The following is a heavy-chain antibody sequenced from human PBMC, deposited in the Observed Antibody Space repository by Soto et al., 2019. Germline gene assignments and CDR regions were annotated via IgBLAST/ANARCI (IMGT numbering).Heavy chain of an antibody. CDR2: IHPSGGGT. Sequence: ASVKVSCKPSGYTFNTYYLHWLRQAPGQALEWMGVIHPSGGGTTYAQKFLGRVTVTRDTSTTTVFMELSSLRSDDTAVYYCARGASPLIDYWGQGTLVTVSS. CDR1: GYTFNTYY. D-gene: IGHD1-26*01. V-gene: IGHV1-46*02. J-gene: IGHJ4*02. CDR3: ARGASPLIDY.